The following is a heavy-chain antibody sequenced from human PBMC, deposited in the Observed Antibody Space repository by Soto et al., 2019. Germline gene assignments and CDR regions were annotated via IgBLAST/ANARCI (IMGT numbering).Heavy chain of an antibody. CDR3: ARDVDTAMADDAFDI. Sequence: SETLSLTCTVSGGSISSYYWSWIRQPPGKGLEWIGYIYYSGSTNYNPSLKSRVTISVDTSKNQFSLKLSSVTAADTAVYYCARDVDTAMADDAFDIWGQGTMVTVS. CDR1: GGSISSYY. J-gene: IGHJ3*02. V-gene: IGHV4-59*01. CDR2: IYYSGST. D-gene: IGHD5-18*01.